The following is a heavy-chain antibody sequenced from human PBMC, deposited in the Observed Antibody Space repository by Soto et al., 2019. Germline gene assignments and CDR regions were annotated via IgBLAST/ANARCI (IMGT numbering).Heavy chain of an antibody. V-gene: IGHV3-30*04. D-gene: IGHD6-13*01. CDR3: SRDHSSNWHDKYFQH. J-gene: IGHJ1*01. CDR1: GFTFNSLS. CDR2: VSFDGKVT. Sequence: PGGSLRLSCTGSGFTFNSLSLHWVRQGPDKGLEWVAVVSFDGKVTYYADSVKGRFTISRDISKNTLYLQMSSLRAEDTALYYCSRDHSSNWHDKYFQHWGQGTLVTVSS.